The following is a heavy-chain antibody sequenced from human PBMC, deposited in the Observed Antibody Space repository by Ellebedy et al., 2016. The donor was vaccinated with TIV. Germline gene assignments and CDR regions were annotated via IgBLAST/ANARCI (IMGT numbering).Heavy chain of an antibody. CDR3: ARASTPTYGCFDF. Sequence: PGGSLRLSCAASGFTFSNYGMHWVRQAPGKGLEWVAVIWSDGTNKYYADSGKGRFTIPRDNSKNTLDLQMNSLRAEDTAVYYCARASTPTYGCFDFWGQGTLVTVSS. CDR1: GFTFSNYG. V-gene: IGHV3-33*01. CDR2: IWSDGTNK. D-gene: IGHD3-10*01. J-gene: IGHJ4*02.